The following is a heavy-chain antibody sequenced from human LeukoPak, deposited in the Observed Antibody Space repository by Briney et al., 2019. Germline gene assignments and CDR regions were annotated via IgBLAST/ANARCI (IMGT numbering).Heavy chain of an antibody. V-gene: IGHV1-18*01. CDR1: VYTFTTYG. D-gene: IGHD6-6*01. Sequence: ASVNVSCKSSVYTFTTYGISWVRLAPGQGLEWMGWISAYNGNTNYAQQFQGRVTMTTDTSMSTAYMELRSLRSDDTAVYYCARDLIAVRPGWFDPWGQGSLVTVSS. CDR2: ISAYNGNT. CDR3: ARDLIAVRPGWFDP. J-gene: IGHJ5*02.